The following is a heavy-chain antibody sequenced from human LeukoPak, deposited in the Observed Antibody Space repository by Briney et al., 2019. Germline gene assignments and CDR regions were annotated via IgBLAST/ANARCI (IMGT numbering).Heavy chain of an antibody. J-gene: IGHJ4*02. CDR3: ARKGCSGGSCYEPSFDY. CDR1: GYTFTSYD. Sequence: ASVKVSCKASGYTFTSYDINWVRQATGQGLEWMGWMNPNSGNTGYAQKFQGRVTITADKSTSTAYMELSSLRSEDTAVYYCARKGCSGGSCYEPSFDYWGQGTLVTVSS. V-gene: IGHV1-8*01. CDR2: MNPNSGNT. D-gene: IGHD2-15*01.